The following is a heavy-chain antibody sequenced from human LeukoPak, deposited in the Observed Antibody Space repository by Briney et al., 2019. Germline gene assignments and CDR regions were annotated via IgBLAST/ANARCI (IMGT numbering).Heavy chain of an antibody. CDR3: ASSRVERGYSYGYVDY. V-gene: IGHV4-59*01. Sequence: SETLSLTCTVSGGSISSYYWSWIRQPPGKGLEWIGYIYYSGSTNYNPSLKSRVTISVDTSKNQFSLKLSSVTAADTAVYYCASSRVERGYSYGYVDYWGQGTLVTVSS. CDR2: IYYSGST. CDR1: GGSISSYY. J-gene: IGHJ4*02. D-gene: IGHD5-18*01.